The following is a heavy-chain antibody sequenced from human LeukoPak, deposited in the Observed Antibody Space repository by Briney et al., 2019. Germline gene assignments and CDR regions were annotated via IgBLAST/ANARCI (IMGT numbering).Heavy chain of an antibody. D-gene: IGHD5-12*01. CDR2: IIPIFGTA. Sequence: ASVKVSCKASGGTFSSYAISWVRQAPGQGLEWMGGIIPIFGTANYAQKSQGRVTITTDESTSTAYMELSSLRSEDTAVYYCARVSGYDSHWFDPWGQGTLVTVSS. V-gene: IGHV1-69*05. CDR1: GGTFSSYA. J-gene: IGHJ5*02. CDR3: ARVSGYDSHWFDP.